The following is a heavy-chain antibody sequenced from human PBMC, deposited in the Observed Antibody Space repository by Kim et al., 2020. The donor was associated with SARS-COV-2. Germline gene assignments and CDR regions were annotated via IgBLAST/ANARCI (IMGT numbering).Heavy chain of an antibody. CDR3: ARLIETYWYFDL. J-gene: IGHJ2*01. Sequence: SETLSLTCNVFSDFISTSSDYWVWIRQAPGKGLEWIGSWYHTGATYYNPSLKSRVTIFIDTSKINFSLKLTSVTAADTAVYYCARLIETYWYFDLWGRGTRVTVSS. V-gene: IGHV4-39*01. CDR1: SDFISTSSDY. CDR2: WYHTGAT.